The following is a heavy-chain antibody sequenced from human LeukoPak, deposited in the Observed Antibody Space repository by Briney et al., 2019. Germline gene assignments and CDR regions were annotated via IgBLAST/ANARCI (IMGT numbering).Heavy chain of an antibody. D-gene: IGHD3-22*01. V-gene: IGHV3-53*01. CDR2: LYDSGDT. Sequence: PGGSLRLSCAASGFSVSTSYMSWVRQAPGKGLEYASVLYDSGDTYYAESVKGRFTISRDNSKNTVYLQMNSLRVEDTAVYYCARAAYDSGGYTANHDFWGQGTLVTVSS. CDR1: GFSVSTSY. CDR3: ARAAYDSGGYTANHDF. J-gene: IGHJ4*02.